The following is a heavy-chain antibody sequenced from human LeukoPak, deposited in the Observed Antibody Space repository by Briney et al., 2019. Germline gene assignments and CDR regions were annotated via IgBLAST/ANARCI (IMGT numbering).Heavy chain of an antibody. V-gene: IGHV4-59*01. CDR3: ARSGDIVATIGGY. CDR1: GGSISTYY. CDR2: IHYSGST. D-gene: IGHD5-12*01. J-gene: IGHJ4*02. Sequence: SETLSLTCTVSGGSISTYYWSWIRQPPGRGPEWIGYIHYSGSTNYNPSLKSRVTISVDTSKNQFSLKLSSVSAADTAVYYCARSGDIVATIGGYWGQGTLVTVSS.